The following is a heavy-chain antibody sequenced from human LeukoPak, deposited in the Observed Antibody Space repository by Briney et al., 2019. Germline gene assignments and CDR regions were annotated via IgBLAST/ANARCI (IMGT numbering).Heavy chain of an antibody. J-gene: IGHJ4*02. V-gene: IGHV3-21*01. Sequence: GGSLTLSCSASGFSFSDYDMNWVRQAPGKGLEWVSSISGRSSHIYYGDSVKGRFAISRDNAKNSLYLQMNSLGAEDTAVYYCGRAFPPLRTSSAGDLWGQGILVTVS. CDR1: GFSFSDYD. CDR2: ISGRSSHI. D-gene: IGHD3-16*01. CDR3: GRAFPPLRTSSAGDL.